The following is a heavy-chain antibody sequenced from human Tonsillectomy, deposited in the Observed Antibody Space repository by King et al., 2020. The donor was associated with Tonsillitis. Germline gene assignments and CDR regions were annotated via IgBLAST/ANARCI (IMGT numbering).Heavy chain of an antibody. D-gene: IGHD2-21*02. V-gene: IGHV3-15*01. CDR1: GFTLSNFW. CDR3: TTGTAKTDDDY. Sequence: VQLVESGGGLVEPGGSLRLSCAGSGFTLSNFWTSWVRQAPGKGLEWVGRIKTKSEGGTTDYAAPVKGRFASSRDDSKNTQYLQMNSLKTEDTAVYYCTTGTAKTDDDYWGQGTLVTVSS. CDR2: IKTKSEGGTT. J-gene: IGHJ4*02.